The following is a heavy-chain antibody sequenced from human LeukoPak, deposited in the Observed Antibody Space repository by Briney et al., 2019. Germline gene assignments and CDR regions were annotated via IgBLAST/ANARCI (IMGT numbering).Heavy chain of an antibody. CDR3: ARDLAWGYVEQQLGWLDP. J-gene: IGHJ5*02. V-gene: IGHV1-3*01. D-gene: IGHD6-13*01. CDR2: INAGNGNT. CDR1: GYTFTSYA. Sequence: ASVKVSCKASGYTFTSYAMHWVRQAPGQRLEWMGWINAGNGNTKYSQKFQGRVTITRDTSATTAYMELRSLRSDDTAVYYCARDLAWGYVEQQLGWLDPWGQGALITVSS.